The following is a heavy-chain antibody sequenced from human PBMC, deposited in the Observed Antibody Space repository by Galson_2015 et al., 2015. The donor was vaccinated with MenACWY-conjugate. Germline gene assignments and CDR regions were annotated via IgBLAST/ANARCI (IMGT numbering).Heavy chain of an antibody. J-gene: IGHJ4*02. CDR3: ATARVSTMTQPHY. D-gene: IGHD5/OR15-5a*01. CDR2: IRSTDSSSSGSIT. Sequence: SLRLSCAASGFTFSSYPLNWVRQAPGKGLEWISYIRSTDSSSSGSITNYADSVRGRFTISRDNAKNSLYLQMNNLRAEDTAVYYCATARVSTMTQPHYWGQGTLVTVSS. CDR1: GFTFSSYP. V-gene: IGHV3-48*04.